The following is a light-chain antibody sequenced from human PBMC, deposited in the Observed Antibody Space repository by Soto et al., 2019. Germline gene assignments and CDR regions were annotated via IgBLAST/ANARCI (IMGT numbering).Light chain of an antibody. CDR2: GAS. CDR3: QQYDNWPQT. Sequence: EIVMTQSPATLSVSPGDRATLSCRASQSVSSNLAWYQQKPGQAPRLLIYGASTRATGIPARFSGSGSGTEFTLTISSLQSEDFAVYYCQQYDNWPQTFGQGTKVEFK. CDR1: QSVSSN. J-gene: IGKJ1*01. V-gene: IGKV3-15*01.